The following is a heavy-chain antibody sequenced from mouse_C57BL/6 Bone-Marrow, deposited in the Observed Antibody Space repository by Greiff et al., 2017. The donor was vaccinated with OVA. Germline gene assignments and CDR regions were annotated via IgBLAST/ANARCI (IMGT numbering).Heavy chain of an antibody. Sequence: EVQLQQSGAELVRPGASVKLSCTASGFNIKDDYMHWVKQRPEQGLEWIGWIDPENGDTEYASKFQGKATITADTSSNTAYLQLSSLTSEDTAVYYCTPYYSNHGGDYWGQGTTLTVSS. CDR2: IDPENGDT. J-gene: IGHJ2*01. CDR1: GFNIKDDY. CDR3: TPYYSNHGGDY. D-gene: IGHD2-5*01. V-gene: IGHV14-4*01.